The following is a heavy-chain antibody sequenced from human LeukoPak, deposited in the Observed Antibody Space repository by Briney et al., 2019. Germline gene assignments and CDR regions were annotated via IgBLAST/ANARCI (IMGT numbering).Heavy chain of an antibody. CDR2: IYYSGST. D-gene: IGHD3-10*01. CDR1: GGSISSGDYY. Sequence: SETLSLTCTVSGGSISSGDYYWSWIRQPPGKGLEWIGYIYYSGSTYYNPSLKSRVTISVDTSKNQFSLKLSFVTAADTAVYYCARVTPPYGSGSYYSDPWGQGTLVTVSS. V-gene: IGHV4-30-4*01. CDR3: ARVTPPYGSGSYYSDP. J-gene: IGHJ5*02.